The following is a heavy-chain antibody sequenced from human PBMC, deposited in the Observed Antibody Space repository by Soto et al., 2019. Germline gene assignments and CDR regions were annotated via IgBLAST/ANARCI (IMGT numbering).Heavy chain of an antibody. CDR2: ISGSGGST. CDR3: AKCAYYSGWYFDL. Sequence: GGSLRLSCAASEFTFSSYAMSWVRQAPGKGLEWVSAISGSGGSTDYVESVKGRFTISRDNSKNMFYLQMNSLRAEDTALYYCAKCAYYSGWYFDLWGRGTLVTVSS. V-gene: IGHV3-23*01. D-gene: IGHD2-15*01. CDR1: EFTFSSYA. J-gene: IGHJ2*01.